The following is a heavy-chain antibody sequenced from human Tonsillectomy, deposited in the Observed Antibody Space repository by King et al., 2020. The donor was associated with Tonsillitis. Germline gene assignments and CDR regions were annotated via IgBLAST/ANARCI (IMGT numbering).Heavy chain of an antibody. Sequence: VQLVESGGGLVQPGGSLKLSCAASGFTFSSSTMNWVRQATGKGLEWVSYISSSSSTIYYADSVKGRFTISRDNAKNSLYLQMNSLRDEDTAVYYCASDNYYDSDDFDIWGQGTMVTVSS. CDR1: GFTFSSST. V-gene: IGHV3-48*02. J-gene: IGHJ3*02. CDR2: ISSSSSTI. D-gene: IGHD3-22*01. CDR3: ASDNYYDSDDFDI.